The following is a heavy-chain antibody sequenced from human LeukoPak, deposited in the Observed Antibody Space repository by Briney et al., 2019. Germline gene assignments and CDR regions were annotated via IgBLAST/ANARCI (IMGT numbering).Heavy chain of an antibody. V-gene: IGHV1-18*01. CDR3: ASSAGRQRGYSYEIDY. CDR2: ISAYNGNT. J-gene: IGHJ4*02. CDR1: GYTFTSFG. D-gene: IGHD5-18*01. Sequence: ASVKVSCKASGYTFTSFGISWVRQAPGQGPEWMGWISAYNGNTNYIQKFQGRVTMTTDTSTSTAYMELRSLTSDDTAVYYCASSAGRQRGYSYEIDYWGQGTLVTVSS.